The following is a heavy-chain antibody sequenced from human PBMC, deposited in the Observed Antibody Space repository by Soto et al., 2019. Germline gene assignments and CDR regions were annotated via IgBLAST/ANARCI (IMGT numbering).Heavy chain of an antibody. CDR1: GFTFSSYS. V-gene: IGHV3-21*04. Sequence: VGSLRLSCAASGFTFSSYSMNWVRQAPGKGLEWVSSISSSSSYIYYADSVKGRFTISRDNAKNSLYLQMNSLRAEDTAVYYCARDLGVTIFGVVISYYGMDVWGQGTTVTVSS. D-gene: IGHD3-3*01. CDR3: ARDLGVTIFGVVISYYGMDV. CDR2: ISSSSSYI. J-gene: IGHJ6*02.